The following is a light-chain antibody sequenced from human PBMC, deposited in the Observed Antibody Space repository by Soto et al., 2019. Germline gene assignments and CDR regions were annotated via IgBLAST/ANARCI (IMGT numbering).Light chain of an antibody. CDR1: KNDIGVYDF. CDR2: EVV. J-gene: IGLJ1*01. V-gene: IGLV2-8*01. Sequence: QSVLTQPPSASGSPGQSVTISCTGTKNDIGVYDFVSWYQHHPGKAPRLIIYEVVQRPSGVPDRFSGSKSGNTASLTVSGLQAADEADYFCTSPTPGSLYVFGSGTKLTVL. CDR3: TSPTPGSLYV.